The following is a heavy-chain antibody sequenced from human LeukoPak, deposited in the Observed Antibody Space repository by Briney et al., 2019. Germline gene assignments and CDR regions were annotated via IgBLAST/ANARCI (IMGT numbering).Heavy chain of an antibody. CDR3: AKVGSNVATIVGYYFDY. CDR1: GFTLSSYA. D-gene: IGHD5-12*01. Sequence: PGGSLRLSCAAPGFTLSSYAMSWGREALGEGLEWGSAISGSGGSTHYADTVQGRFTLSRDNSKNTLYLQMNSLRAEDTAVYSCAKVGSNVATIVGYYFDYWGQGTLVTVSS. V-gene: IGHV3-23*01. CDR2: ISGSGGST. J-gene: IGHJ4*02.